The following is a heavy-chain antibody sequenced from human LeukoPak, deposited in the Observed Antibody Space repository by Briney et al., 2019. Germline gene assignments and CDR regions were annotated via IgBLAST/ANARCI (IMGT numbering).Heavy chain of an antibody. Sequence: ASVKVSCKASGYTFTSYVMNWVRQATGQGLEWMGWMNPNSGNTGYAQKFQGRVTMTRNTSISTAYMELSSLRSEDTAVYYCAVAPWELLGEGIDYWGQGTLVTVSS. CDR3: AVAPWELLGEGIDY. CDR1: GYTFTSYV. D-gene: IGHD1-26*01. V-gene: IGHV1-8*02. CDR2: MNPNSGNT. J-gene: IGHJ4*02.